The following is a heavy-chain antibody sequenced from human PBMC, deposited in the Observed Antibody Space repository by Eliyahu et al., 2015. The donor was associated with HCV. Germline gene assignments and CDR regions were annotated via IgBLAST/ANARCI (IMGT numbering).Heavy chain of an antibody. CDR1: GGSISSTYY. V-gene: IGHV4-39*01. J-gene: IGHJ5*02. D-gene: IGHD3-3*01. Sequence: QLQLQESGPGLVKASETLSLTCTVSGGSISSTYYWGWIRQPPGKGLEWIGSIYYTGTTQYRPSPKSRVTISVDKSKNQVSLKLNSVTAADTATYYCVRPSNTYHSWSGASSWFDPWGQGILVTVSS. CDR3: VRPSNTYHSWSGASSWFDP. CDR2: IYYTGTT.